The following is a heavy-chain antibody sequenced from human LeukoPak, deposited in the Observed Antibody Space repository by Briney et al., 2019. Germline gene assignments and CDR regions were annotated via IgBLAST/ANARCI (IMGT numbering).Heavy chain of an antibody. Sequence: PSETLSLTCAVSGGSISSSNWWSWVRQPPGKRLEWIGEIYHSGSTNYNPSLKSRVTISVDKSKNQFSLKLSSVTAADTAVYYCARAGSGGSCYSCFDYWGQGTLVTVSS. D-gene: IGHD2-15*01. J-gene: IGHJ4*02. CDR3: ARAGSGGSCYSCFDY. CDR2: IYHSGST. V-gene: IGHV4-4*02. CDR1: GGSISSSNW.